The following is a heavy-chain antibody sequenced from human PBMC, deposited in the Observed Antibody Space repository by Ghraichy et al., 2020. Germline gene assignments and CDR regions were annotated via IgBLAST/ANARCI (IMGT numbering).Heavy chain of an antibody. D-gene: IGHD3-10*01. CDR2: INPKSGGT. CDR3: AKGENYYGSGRDWLHP. V-gene: IGHV1-2*02. CDR1: GYTFTNYN. Sequence: ASVKVSCKTSGYTFTNYNVQWVRQAPGQGLEWKGWINPKSGGTNYAQNFQGRVTMTSDTSVSTAFMELSRLTSDDTAVYYCAKGENYYGSGRDWLHPWGQGTLVTVSS. J-gene: IGHJ5*02.